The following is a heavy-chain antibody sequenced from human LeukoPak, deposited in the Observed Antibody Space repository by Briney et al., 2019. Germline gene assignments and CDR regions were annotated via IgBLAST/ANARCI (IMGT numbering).Heavy chain of an antibody. Sequence: SETLSLTCTVSGASISSGGYFWSRIRQRPGTGLERIGYIFNSGSTHYSPSLKSRLIISLDTSKNQFSLKLTSVTAADTAVYYCARDRGPRYGMDVWGQGTTVTVSS. V-gene: IGHV4-31*03. CDR1: GASISSGGYF. D-gene: IGHD5-24*01. CDR2: IFNSGST. J-gene: IGHJ6*02. CDR3: ARDRGPRYGMDV.